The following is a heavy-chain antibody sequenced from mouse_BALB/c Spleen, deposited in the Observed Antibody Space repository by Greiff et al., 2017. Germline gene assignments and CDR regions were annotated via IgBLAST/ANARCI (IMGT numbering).Heavy chain of an antibody. CDR3: ASLYYYGSSGYFDV. CDR2: ISTYYGDA. CDR1: GYTFTDYA. Sequence: VQLQQSGAELVRPGVSVKISCKGSGYTFTDYAMHWVKQSHAKSLEWIGVISTYYGDASYNQKFKGKATMTVDKSSSTAYMELARLTSEDSAIYYCASLYYYGSSGYFDVWGAGTTVTVSS. D-gene: IGHD1-1*01. V-gene: IGHV1S137*01. J-gene: IGHJ1*01.